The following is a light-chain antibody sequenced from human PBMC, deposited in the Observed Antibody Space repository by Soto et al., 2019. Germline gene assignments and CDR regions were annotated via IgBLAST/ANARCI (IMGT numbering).Light chain of an antibody. J-gene: IGKJ4*01. V-gene: IGKV3-20*01. CDR2: GAS. CDR3: QQYGSSPLT. Sequence: EIVLTQSPATLSVSPGERATLSCRASQSVSSNLAWHQQRPGQAPRLLIYGASTRATGIPDRFSGSGSGTDFTLTISRLEPEDFAVYYCQQYGSSPLTFGGGTKVDIK. CDR1: QSVSSN.